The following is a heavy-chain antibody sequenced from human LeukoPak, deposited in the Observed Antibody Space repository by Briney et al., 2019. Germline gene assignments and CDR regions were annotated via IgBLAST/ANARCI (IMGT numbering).Heavy chain of an antibody. D-gene: IGHD6-19*01. CDR1: GFSFNKAW. J-gene: IGHJ4*02. V-gene: IGHV3-15*01. CDR2: IKSISDGGTT. Sequence: GGSLRLSCVASGFSFNKAWMSWVRQAPGKGLEWVARIKSISDGGTTDYAAPVKGRFSISRDDSRNMLYLQMNSLRAEDTATYYCAKRSLYSNGWYDFDYWGQGTLVTVSS. CDR3: AKRSLYSNGWYDFDY.